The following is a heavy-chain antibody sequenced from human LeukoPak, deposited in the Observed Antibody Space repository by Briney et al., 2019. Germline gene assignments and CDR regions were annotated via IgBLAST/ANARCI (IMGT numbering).Heavy chain of an antibody. CDR1: GGTFIRSA. J-gene: IGHJ4*02. D-gene: IGHD3-22*01. CDR2: IIPMFRTA. V-gene: IGHV1-69*01. Sequence: GASVKVSCKASGGTFIRSAVNGVRQAPGQGLEWMGGIIPMFRTANYAQKFRGRVTITADESTSTAYMELNRLRSEDTAVYYCARDASIHDSSSYYFLWWGQGTLVTVSS. CDR3: ARDASIHDSSSYYFLW.